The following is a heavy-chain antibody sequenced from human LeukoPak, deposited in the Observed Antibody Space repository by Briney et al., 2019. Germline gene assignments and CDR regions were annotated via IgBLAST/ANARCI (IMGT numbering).Heavy chain of an antibody. J-gene: IGHJ6*02. D-gene: IGHD5-18*01. V-gene: IGHV3-21*01. CDR1: GFTFSSYS. Sequence: GGSLRLSCAASGFTFSSYSMNWVRQAPGKGLEWVSSISSSSSYIYYADSVKGRFAISRDNAKNSLYLQMNSLRAEDTAVYYCARDNVDTAMALSYYYGMDVWGQGTTVTVSS. CDR2: ISSSSSYI. CDR3: ARDNVDTAMALSYYYGMDV.